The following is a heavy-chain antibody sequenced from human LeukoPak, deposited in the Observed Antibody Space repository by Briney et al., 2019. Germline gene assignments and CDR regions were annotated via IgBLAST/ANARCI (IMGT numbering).Heavy chain of an antibody. Sequence: GGSLRLSCAASGFTFSSYAMSWVRQAPGKGLEWVSAISGSGGSTYYADSVKGRFTISRDNSKNTLYLQMNSLRAEDTAVYYCAKVRDSSSRPRDAFDIWGQGTMVTVPS. V-gene: IGHV3-23*01. CDR3: AKVRDSSSRPRDAFDI. CDR2: ISGSGGST. J-gene: IGHJ3*02. D-gene: IGHD6-6*01. CDR1: GFTFSSYA.